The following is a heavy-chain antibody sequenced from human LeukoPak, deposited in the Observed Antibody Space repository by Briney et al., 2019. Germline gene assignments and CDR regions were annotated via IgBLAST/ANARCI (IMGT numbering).Heavy chain of an antibody. Sequence: SETLSLTCTVSGDSVSSSSYYWGWIRQPPGKGLEWIGSIYYSGITYYNPSLKSRVTISVDTSKNQFSLKLSSVTAADTAVYYCARVTTIFGVVTDYWGQGTLVTVSS. CDR2: IYYSGIT. CDR1: GDSVSSSSYY. CDR3: ARVTTIFGVVTDY. V-gene: IGHV4-39*07. D-gene: IGHD3-3*01. J-gene: IGHJ4*02.